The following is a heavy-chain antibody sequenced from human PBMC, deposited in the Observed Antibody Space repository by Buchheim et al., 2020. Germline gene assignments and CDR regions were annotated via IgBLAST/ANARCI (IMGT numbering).Heavy chain of an antibody. D-gene: IGHD6-19*01. CDR3: ARGRGYIAVVYYYMDV. CDR1: GGSISSSNW. J-gene: IGHJ6*03. V-gene: IGHV4-4*02. Sequence: QVQLQESGPGLVKPSGTLSLTCAVSGGSISSSNWWSWVRQPPGQGLEWIGEIYHSGSTNYNPSLKSRVTISVDKSNNQFSLKLSSVTAADTAVYYCARGRGYIAVVYYYMDVWGKGTT. CDR2: IYHSGST.